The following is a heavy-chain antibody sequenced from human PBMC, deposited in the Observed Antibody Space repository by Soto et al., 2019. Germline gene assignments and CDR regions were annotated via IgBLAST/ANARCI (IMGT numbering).Heavy chain of an antibody. CDR2: INGGNGNT. V-gene: IGHV1-3*01. CDR3: AGVGYSSGWSDFDY. J-gene: IGHJ4*02. D-gene: IGHD6-19*01. Sequence: EASVKVSCKASGYIFTTYAMHWVRQAPGQRLEWMGWINGGNGNTKYSQKFQGRVTLTRDTSASTAYMELSRLKSEDTAVYYCAGVGYSSGWSDFDYWGQGTLVNVSS. CDR1: GYIFTTYA.